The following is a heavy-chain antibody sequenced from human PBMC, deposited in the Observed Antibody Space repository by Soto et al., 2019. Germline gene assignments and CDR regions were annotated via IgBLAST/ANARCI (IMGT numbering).Heavy chain of an antibody. V-gene: IGHV3-7*01. J-gene: IGHJ4*01. CDR3: ARGVRMVYAPYYFDD. D-gene: IGHD2-8*01. Sequence: PGGSLALSCAASGFNFSGYCMGWVRQAQGKGLEWVANIKQDGSEKYYVDSVKGRFTISRDNAKNSLYLQMNSLRAEDTAVYYWARGVRMVYAPYYFDDWGHGTLVTVCS. CDR1: GFNFSGYC. CDR2: IKQDGSEK.